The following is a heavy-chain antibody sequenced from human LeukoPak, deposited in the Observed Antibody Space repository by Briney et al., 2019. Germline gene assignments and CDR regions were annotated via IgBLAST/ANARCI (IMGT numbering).Heavy chain of an antibody. J-gene: IGHJ4*02. Sequence: ASVKVSCKASGYTFTSYGISWVRQAPGQGLEWMGWISAYNGNTNYAQKLQGRVTMTTDTSTSTAYMELRSLRSDDTAVCYCARTTYYYDSSGYWPFDYWGQGTLVTVSS. CDR1: GYTFTSYG. CDR3: ARTTYYYDSSGYWPFDY. V-gene: IGHV1-18*01. CDR2: ISAYNGNT. D-gene: IGHD3-22*01.